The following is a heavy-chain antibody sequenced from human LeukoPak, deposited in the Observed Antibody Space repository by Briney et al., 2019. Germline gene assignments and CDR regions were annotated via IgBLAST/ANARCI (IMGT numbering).Heavy chain of an antibody. CDR3: ARDLGYYDSSGYYPLGY. Sequence: ASVKVSCKASGYTFTSYGISWVRQAPGQGLEWMGWISAYSGNTNYAQKLQGRVTMTTDTSTSTAYMELRSLRSDDTAVYYCARDLGYYDSSGYYPLGYWGQGTLVTVSS. D-gene: IGHD3-22*01. CDR1: GYTFTSYG. V-gene: IGHV1-18*01. J-gene: IGHJ4*02. CDR2: ISAYSGNT.